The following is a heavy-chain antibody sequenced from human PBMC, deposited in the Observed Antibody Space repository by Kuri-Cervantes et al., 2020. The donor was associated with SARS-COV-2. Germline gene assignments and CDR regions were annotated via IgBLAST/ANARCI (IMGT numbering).Heavy chain of an antibody. D-gene: IGHD3-10*01. CDR3: AGDLRAFHPPREAGAYYFDY. V-gene: IGHV1-2*02. Sequence: ASVKVSCKASGYTFTGYYMHWVRQAPGQGLEWMGWINPNSGGTNYAQKFQGRVTMTRDTSISTAYMELSRLRSDDTAAYYCAGDLRAFHPPREAGAYYFDYWGQGTLVTVSS. CDR1: GYTFTGYY. J-gene: IGHJ4*02. CDR2: INPNSGGT.